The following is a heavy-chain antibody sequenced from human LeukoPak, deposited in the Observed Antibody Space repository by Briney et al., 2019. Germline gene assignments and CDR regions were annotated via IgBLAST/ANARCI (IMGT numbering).Heavy chain of an antibody. V-gene: IGHV1-46*01. CDR3: AREVAAANDAFDI. CDR2: INPSGGST. J-gene: IGHJ3*02. Sequence: GASVKVSCKASGYTFTSYYMHWVRQAPGQGLEWMGIINPSGGSTSYAQKFQGRVTMTKDTSTSTVYMELSSLRSEDTAVYYCAREVAAANDAFDIWGQGTMVTVSS. CDR1: GYTFTSYY. D-gene: IGHD6-13*01.